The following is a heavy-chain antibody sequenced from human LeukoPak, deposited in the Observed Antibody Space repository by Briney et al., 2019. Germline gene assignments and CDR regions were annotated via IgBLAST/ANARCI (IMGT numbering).Heavy chain of an antibody. CDR1: GGTFSSYA. J-gene: IGHJ5*02. CDR3: AHQSYYYGSGSYWFDP. V-gene: IGHV1-69*01. CDR2: IIAIFGTA. D-gene: IGHD3-10*01. Sequence: SVKVSCKASGGTFSSYAISWVRQAPGQGLEWMGGIIAIFGTANYAQKFQGRVTITADESTSTAYMELSSLRSEDTAVYYCAHQSYYYGSGSYWFDPWGQGTLVTVSS.